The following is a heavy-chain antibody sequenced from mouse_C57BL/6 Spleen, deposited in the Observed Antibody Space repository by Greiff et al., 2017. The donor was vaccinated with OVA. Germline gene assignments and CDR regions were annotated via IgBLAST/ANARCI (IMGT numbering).Heavy chain of an antibody. J-gene: IGHJ3*01. CDR1: GFTFSDYG. D-gene: IGHD1-1*01. CDR3: ARGKDYGSSPAWFAY. V-gene: IGHV5-17*01. CDR2: ISRGSSTI. Sequence: EVKLVESGGGLVKPGGSLKLSCAASGFTFSDYGMHWVRQAPEKGLEWVAYISRGSSTIYYADTVKGRFTISRDNAKNTLFLQMTSLRSEDTAMYYCARGKDYGSSPAWFAYWGQGTLVTVSA.